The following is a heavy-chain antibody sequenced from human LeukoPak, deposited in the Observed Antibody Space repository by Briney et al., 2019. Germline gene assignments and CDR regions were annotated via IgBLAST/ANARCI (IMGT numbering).Heavy chain of an antibody. V-gene: IGHV3-23*01. CDR3: ATGTGVRGALGAFDI. CDR1: GFTFSRYA. D-gene: IGHD3-10*01. J-gene: IGHJ3*02. CDR2: LGVSVSGYGGST. Sequence: GGSLRLSCAASGFTFSRYAMSWVRQAPGKGLEWVSALGVSVSGYGGSTYYADSVKGRFTISRDNSKNTLYLQMNSLRAEDTAVYYCATGTGVRGALGAFDIWGQGTMVTVSS.